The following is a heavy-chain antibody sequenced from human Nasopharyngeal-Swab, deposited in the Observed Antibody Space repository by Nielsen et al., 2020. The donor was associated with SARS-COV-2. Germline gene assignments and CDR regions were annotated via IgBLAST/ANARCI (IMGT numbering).Heavy chain of an antibody. J-gene: IGHJ4*02. CDR1: GFTFITYA. V-gene: IGHV3-73*01. Sequence: VGSLRLSCAASGFTFITYAMHWVRQASGKGLEWVGRIGDKDHNYATTYGASVQGRFTISRDDSKNTAFLQMDSLKTEDTALYYCTTDFYFDYWGQGTLVTVSS. CDR2: IGDKDHNYAT. CDR3: TTDFYFDY.